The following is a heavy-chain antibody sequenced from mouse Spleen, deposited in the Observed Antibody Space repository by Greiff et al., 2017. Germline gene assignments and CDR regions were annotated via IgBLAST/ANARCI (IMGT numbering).Heavy chain of an antibody. V-gene: IGHV5-9*01. D-gene: IGHD1-1*01. CDR1: GFTFSSYA. CDR3: ARQNYYSGGRDFDY. Sequence: EVMLVESGGGLVKLGGSLKLSCAASGFTFSSYAMSWVRQTPEKRLEWVATISSGGGNTYYPDSVKGRFTISRDNAKNTLYLQMSSLKSEDPAMYDCARQNYYSGGRDFDYWGQGTPLTVSP. J-gene: IGHJ2*01. CDR2: ISSGGGNT.